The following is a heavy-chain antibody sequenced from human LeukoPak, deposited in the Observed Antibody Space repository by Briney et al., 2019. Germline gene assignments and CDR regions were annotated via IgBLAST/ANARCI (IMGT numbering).Heavy chain of an antibody. CDR2: ISYDGSNK. CDR1: GFTFSSYA. J-gene: IGHJ5*02. Sequence: GRSLRLSCAASGFTFSSYAMHWVRQAPGKGLEWVAVISYDGSNKYYADSVKGRFTISRDNSKNTLYLQMNSLRAEDTAVYYCAKEPNWFDPWGQGTLVTVSS. CDR3: AKEPNWFDP. V-gene: IGHV3-30-3*01.